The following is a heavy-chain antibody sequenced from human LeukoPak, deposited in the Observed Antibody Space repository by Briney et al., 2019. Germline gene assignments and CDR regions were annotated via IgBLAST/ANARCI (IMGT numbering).Heavy chain of an antibody. CDR2: IYPGDSDT. D-gene: IGHD6-13*01. V-gene: IGHV5-51*01. CDR3: ARRGVYGSYYFDY. J-gene: IGHJ4*02. CDR1: GSSFTSYW. Sequence: GASLKISCKGSGSSFTSYWIGWVRPMPGKGLEWMGIIYPGDSDTRYSPSFQGQVTISADKSISTAYLQWSSLKASDTAMYYCARRGVYGSYYFDYWGQGTLVTVSS.